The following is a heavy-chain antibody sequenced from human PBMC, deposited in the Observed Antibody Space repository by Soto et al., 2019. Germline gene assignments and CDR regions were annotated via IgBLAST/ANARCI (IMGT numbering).Heavy chain of an antibody. J-gene: IGHJ6*02. Sequence: QVQLQESGPGLVKPSETLSLACTVSGGYFDHYYWSWIRQPPGGGLEWIGYIFYRGSSNYNPSLKSRVTISIDTSNHQLVLKLSSVTAADSAVYYCATGLFVPATYLYYGVDVWGHGTAVTVSS. CDR1: GGYFDHYY. V-gene: IGHV4-59*01. CDR2: IFYRGSS. D-gene: IGHD2-21*01. CDR3: ATGLFVPATYLYYGVDV.